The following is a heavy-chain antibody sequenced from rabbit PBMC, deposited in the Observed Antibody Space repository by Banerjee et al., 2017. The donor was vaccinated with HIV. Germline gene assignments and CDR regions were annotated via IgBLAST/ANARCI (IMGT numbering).Heavy chain of an antibody. CDR2: INTSSGNT. V-gene: IGHV1S45*01. CDR1: GFSFSNKYV. CDR3: VRDVGSTYGMGNL. J-gene: IGHJ4*01. D-gene: IGHD8-1*01. Sequence: QEQLVESGGGLVKPGASLTLSCKASGFSFSNKYVMCWVRQAPGKGLEWIACINTSSGNTVYASWAKGRFTISKTSSTTVTLQMTSLTAADTATYFCVRDVGSTYGMGNLWGQGTLVTVS.